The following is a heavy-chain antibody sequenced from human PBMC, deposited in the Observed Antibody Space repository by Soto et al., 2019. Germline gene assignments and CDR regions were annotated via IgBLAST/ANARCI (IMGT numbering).Heavy chain of an antibody. Sequence: QVQLQQWGAGLLKPSETLSLTCAVYGGSFSGYYWSWIRQPPGKGLEWIGEINHSGSHNYNPSLQSRVHMSVDPCKNQFPLKLSSVTAADTAVYYCARGRYYYGSGSYFGYWGQGTLVTVSS. CDR2: INHSGSH. J-gene: IGHJ4*02. V-gene: IGHV4-34*01. CDR3: ARGRYYYGSGSYFGY. D-gene: IGHD3-10*01. CDR1: GGSFSGYY.